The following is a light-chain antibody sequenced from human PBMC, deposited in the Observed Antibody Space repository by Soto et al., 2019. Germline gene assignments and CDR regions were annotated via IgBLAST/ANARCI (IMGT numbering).Light chain of an antibody. CDR2: DAS. J-gene: IGKJ3*01. V-gene: IGKV3D-20*02. CDR1: QTISSW. Sequence: TQSPSTLSGSVGDRVTITCRASQTISSWLAWYQQKPGQPPRLLIYDASSRPPGIPDRFSGSGSGTDFTLTISRLEPEDFAVYYCQQSATFGPGTKVDIK. CDR3: QQSAT.